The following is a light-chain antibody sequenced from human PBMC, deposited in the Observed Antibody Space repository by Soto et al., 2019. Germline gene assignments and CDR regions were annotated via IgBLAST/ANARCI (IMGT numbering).Light chain of an antibody. J-gene: IGLJ1*01. Sequence: SRLAQRPAGSGGRGQRVTIHCTGSGSNIGAGYAVHWYQQVPGTAPKLLIYANNNRPSGVPDRFSGSKSATSASLAITGLQAEDEAHYYCQAYDNSLSGSYVFGTGTKVTVL. CDR2: ANN. CDR1: GSNIGAGYA. CDR3: QAYDNSLSGSYV. V-gene: IGLV1-40*01.